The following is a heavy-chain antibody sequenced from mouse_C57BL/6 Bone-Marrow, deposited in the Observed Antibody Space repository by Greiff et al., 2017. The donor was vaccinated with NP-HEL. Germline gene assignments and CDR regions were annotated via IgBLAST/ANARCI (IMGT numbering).Heavy chain of an antibody. CDR3: AFYYGSSYYWYFDV. CDR2: INPNYGTT. Sequence: EVQLVESGPELVKPGASVKISCKASGYSFTDYNMNWVKQSNGKSLEWIGVINPNYGTTSYIQKFKGKATLTVDQSSSTAYMQLNSLTSEDSAVYYCAFYYGSSYYWYFDVWGTGTTVTVSS. J-gene: IGHJ1*03. V-gene: IGHV1-39*01. CDR1: GYSFTDYN. D-gene: IGHD1-1*01.